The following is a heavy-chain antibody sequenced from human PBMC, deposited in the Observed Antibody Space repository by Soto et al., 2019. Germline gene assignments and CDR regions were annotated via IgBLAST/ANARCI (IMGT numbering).Heavy chain of an antibody. V-gene: IGHV1-18*01. CDR2: ISAYNGNT. J-gene: IGHJ4*02. CDR3: ASSDHDYGDSELFDY. CDR1: GYTFTSYG. D-gene: IGHD4-17*01. Sequence: ASVKVSCKASGYTFTSYGISWVRQAPGQGLEWMGWISAYNGNTNYAQKLQGRVTMTTDTSTSTAYMELRSLRSDDTAAYYCASSDHDYGDSELFDYWGQGTLVTVSS.